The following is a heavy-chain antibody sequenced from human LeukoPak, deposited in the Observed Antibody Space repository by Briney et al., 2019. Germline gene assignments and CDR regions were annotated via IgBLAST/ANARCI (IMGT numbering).Heavy chain of an antibody. CDR1: GFTFTISA. D-gene: IGHD3-10*01. CDR2: IVVGSGNT. Sequence: GTSVNVSCTASGFTFTISAMQWVRQARGQRLEWIGGIVVGSGNTNYAQKFQERVTITRDMSTSTAYMELSSLRSEDTAVYYCAADAGFGESYWGQGTLVTVSS. V-gene: IGHV1-58*02. CDR3: AADAGFGESY. J-gene: IGHJ4*02.